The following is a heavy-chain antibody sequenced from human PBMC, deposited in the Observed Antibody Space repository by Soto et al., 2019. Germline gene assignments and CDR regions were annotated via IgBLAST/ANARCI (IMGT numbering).Heavy chain of an antibody. J-gene: IGHJ4*02. Sequence: QVQLQESGPGLVKPSQTLSLTCTVSGDSISSGDYYWSWIRQPPGKGLEWIGYIYYSGSTYYNPSLKILXXIXLXRSKNQFSLMRSSVTAADTAVYYCAGELRVRGVFASWGQGTLVTVSS. V-gene: IGHV4-30-4*01. CDR2: IYYSGST. CDR3: AGELRVRGVFAS. D-gene: IGHD3-10*01. CDR1: GDSISSGDYY.